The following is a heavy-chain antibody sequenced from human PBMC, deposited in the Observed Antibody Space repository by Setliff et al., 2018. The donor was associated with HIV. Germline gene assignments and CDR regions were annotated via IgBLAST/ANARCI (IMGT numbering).Heavy chain of an antibody. CDR3: ARDYIHVFDI. J-gene: IGHJ3*02. Sequence: ASVKVSCKASGYTFTDNYIHWVRQAPGQGLEWMAWINSATGGTNYAQNLQGWVTVTRDTSINTVYLEVNGLKSDDTAVYYCARDYIHVFDIWGQGTMVTVSS. CDR2: INSATGGT. V-gene: IGHV1-2*04. CDR1: GYTFTDNY.